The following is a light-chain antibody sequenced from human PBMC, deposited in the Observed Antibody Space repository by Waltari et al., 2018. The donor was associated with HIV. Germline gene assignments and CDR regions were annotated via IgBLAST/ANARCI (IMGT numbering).Light chain of an antibody. Sequence: EIVMTQSPATLSVSPGARATLSCRASQSVSSNLAWYQQKPGQAPRLLIYGAATRATGIPARFSGSGSGTEFTLTISSLQSEDFAVYYCQQYNNWLGFTFGPGTKVDIK. CDR1: QSVSSN. V-gene: IGKV3-15*01. CDR2: GAA. J-gene: IGKJ3*01. CDR3: QQYNNWLGFT.